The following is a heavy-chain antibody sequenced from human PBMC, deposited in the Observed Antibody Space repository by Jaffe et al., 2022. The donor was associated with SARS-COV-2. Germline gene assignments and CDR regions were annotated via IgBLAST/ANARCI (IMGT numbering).Heavy chain of an antibody. Sequence: QVQLQQWGAGLLKPSETLSLTCAVYGGSFSGYYWSWIRQPPGKGLEWIGEINHSGSTNYNPSLKSRVTISVDTSKNQFSLKLSSVTAADTAVYYCARGGRFGVFFFLVGAFDIWGQGTMVTVSS. CDR3: ARGGRFGVFFFLVGAFDI. J-gene: IGHJ3*02. V-gene: IGHV4-34*01. D-gene: IGHD3-10*01. CDR2: INHSGST. CDR1: GGSFSGYY.